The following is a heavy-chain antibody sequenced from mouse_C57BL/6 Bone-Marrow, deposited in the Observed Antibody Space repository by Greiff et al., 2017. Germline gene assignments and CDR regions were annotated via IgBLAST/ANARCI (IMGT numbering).Heavy chain of an antibody. CDR1: GFTFSSYG. Sequence: DVMLVESGGDLVKPGGSLKLSCAASGFTFSSYGMSWVRQTPDKRLEWVATISSGGSYTYYPHSVKGRFTISRDNAKNTPYLQMSSLKSEDTAMYYCARRWLLAWFAYWGQGTLVTVSA. CDR2: ISSGGSYT. V-gene: IGHV5-6*02. D-gene: IGHD2-3*01. J-gene: IGHJ3*01. CDR3: ARRWLLAWFAY.